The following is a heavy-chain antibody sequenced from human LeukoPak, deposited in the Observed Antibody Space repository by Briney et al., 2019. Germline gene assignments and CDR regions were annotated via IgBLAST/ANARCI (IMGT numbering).Heavy chain of an antibody. Sequence: RGESLKISFKGSGYSFTSYWIGWVRQMPGKGLELIGIIYPGDSGTRYSPSLQGTVTISADTSISTAYLQWSSLKASDTAMYYCARHVYSSGWYVDYWGQGTLVTVSS. CDR2: IYPGDSGT. V-gene: IGHV5-51*01. D-gene: IGHD6-19*01. J-gene: IGHJ4*02. CDR3: ARHVYSSGWYVDY. CDR1: GYSFTSYW.